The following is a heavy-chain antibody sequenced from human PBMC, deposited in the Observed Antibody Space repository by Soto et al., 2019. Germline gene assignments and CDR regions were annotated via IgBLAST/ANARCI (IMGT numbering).Heavy chain of an antibody. CDR3: ARDTRKAQWLVGYLDY. V-gene: IGHV4-31*03. J-gene: IGHJ4*02. Sequence: TLSLTCTVSGGSISSGGYYWSWIRQHPGKGLEWIGYIYYSGSTYYNPSLKSRVTISVDTSKNQFSLKLSSVTAADTAVYYCARDTRKAQWLVGYLDYWGQGTLVTVSS. CDR2: IYYSGST. CDR1: GGSISSGGYY. D-gene: IGHD6-19*01.